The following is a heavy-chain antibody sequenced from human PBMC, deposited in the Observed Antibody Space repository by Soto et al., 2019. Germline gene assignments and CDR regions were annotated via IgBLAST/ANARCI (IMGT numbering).Heavy chain of an antibody. CDR3: ARARYGDY. J-gene: IGHJ4*02. V-gene: IGHV1-18*01. D-gene: IGHD1-1*01. CDR1: GYAFTTYG. CDR2: ISAQNGNT. Sequence: QVHLVQSGAEVKKPGASVKVSCKGSGYAFTTYGITWVRQAPGQGLEWMGWISAQNGNTNYAQSPQGRVTVTRDTSTSTAYMELRSLRTDDTAVYYCARARYGDYWGQGALVTVSS.